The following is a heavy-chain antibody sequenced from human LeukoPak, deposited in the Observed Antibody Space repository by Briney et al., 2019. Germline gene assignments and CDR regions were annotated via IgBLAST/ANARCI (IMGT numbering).Heavy chain of an antibody. CDR2: ISSGSSAM. V-gene: IGHV3-48*02. D-gene: IGHD3-10*01. J-gene: IGHJ4*02. CDR1: GFTFSSYS. Sequence: GGSLRLSCAASGFTFSSYSMSWVRQAPGKGLEWVSYISSGSSAMYYADSMKGRFTISRDNAKNSLYLQMNNLRDGDTAVYYCARGSGNSFDYWGQGALVTVSS. CDR3: ARGSGNSFDY.